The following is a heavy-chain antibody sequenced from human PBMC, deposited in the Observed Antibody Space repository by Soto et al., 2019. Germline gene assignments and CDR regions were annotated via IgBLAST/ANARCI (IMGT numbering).Heavy chain of an antibody. CDR2: IYNSGSS. J-gene: IGHJ4*02. Sequence: SETLSLTCTASGYSITSSHWWGWIRQPPGKGLEWIGYIYNSGSSYYNPSLKSRVAMSIDTSKNQFSLKLSSVTAADTAVYYCARLYGFSGFDYWGQGTLVTVSS. CDR3: ARLYGFSGFDY. CDR1: GYSITSSHW. D-gene: IGHD6-25*01. V-gene: IGHV4-28*01.